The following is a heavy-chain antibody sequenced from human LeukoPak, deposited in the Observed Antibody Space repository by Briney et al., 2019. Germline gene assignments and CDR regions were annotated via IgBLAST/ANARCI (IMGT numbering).Heavy chain of an antibody. V-gene: IGHV4-59*07. CDR3: ARVRDGYNDC. CDR1: GGSIGSYY. Sequence: SDTLSLTCTVSGGSIGSYYWSWIRQPPGKGLEWFGYIYYSGSTNYNPSLKSRVTISVDTSKNQFSLKLSSVSAADTAVYYCARVRDGYNDCWGQGTLVTVSS. D-gene: IGHD5-24*01. J-gene: IGHJ4*02. CDR2: IYYSGST.